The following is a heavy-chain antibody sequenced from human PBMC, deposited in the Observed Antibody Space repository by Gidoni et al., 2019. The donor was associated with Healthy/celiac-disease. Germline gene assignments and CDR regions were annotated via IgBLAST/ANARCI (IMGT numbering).Heavy chain of an antibody. V-gene: IGHV4-39*01. Sequence: QLQLQESGPGLVKPSETLSLTCTVSGGSISSSSYYWGWIRQPPGKGLEWIGSIYYSGSTYYKPSLKSRVTISVDTSKNQFSLKLSSVTAADTAVYYCARRSGTDIWYFDLWGRGTLVTVSS. J-gene: IGHJ2*01. D-gene: IGHD1-26*01. CDR1: GGSISSSSYY. CDR2: IYYSGST. CDR3: ARRSGTDIWYFDL.